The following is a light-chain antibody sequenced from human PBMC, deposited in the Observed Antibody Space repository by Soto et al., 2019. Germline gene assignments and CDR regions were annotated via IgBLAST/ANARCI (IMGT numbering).Light chain of an antibody. CDR3: QQRSNWSIT. Sequence: EIVLTQSPATMSLSPGERATLSCRASQSVSSYLAWYQQNPGQAPRLLIYDASNRATGIPARFSGSGSGTDFTLTISSLAREDFAVYYCQQRSNWSITFGQGTRLEIK. CDR1: QSVSSY. V-gene: IGKV3-11*01. CDR2: DAS. J-gene: IGKJ5*01.